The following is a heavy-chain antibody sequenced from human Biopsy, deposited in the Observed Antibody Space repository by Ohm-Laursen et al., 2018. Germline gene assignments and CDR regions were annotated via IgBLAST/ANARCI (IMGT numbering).Heavy chain of an antibody. V-gene: IGHV3-33*01. J-gene: IGHJ5*01. CDR2: IWYDGRNQ. CDR3: AREIYPTTIYRPVDS. Sequence: SLRLSCTASGFTFSNYGMHWVRQAPGKRLEWVAVIWYDGRNQYYADFVKGRFTISRDNSKNTLYLQMNSLRAEDTAVYFCAREIYPTTIYRPVDSWGQETLVTVSS. D-gene: IGHD3-3*01. CDR1: GFTFSNYG.